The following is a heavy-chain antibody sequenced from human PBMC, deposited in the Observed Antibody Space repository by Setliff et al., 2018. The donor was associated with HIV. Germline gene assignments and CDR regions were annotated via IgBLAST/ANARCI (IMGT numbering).Heavy chain of an antibody. J-gene: IGHJ4*02. D-gene: IGHD3-22*01. CDR1: DGSFSSDY. V-gene: IGHV4-59*12. CDR2: IYYSGST. CDR3: ARDVARFDYDTGGYYVSHFDY. Sequence: PSETLSLTCTVSDGSFSSDYWTWIRQTPGKGLEWIGYIYYSGSTKYNPSLKSRVTMSVDTSKNQFSLKLSSVTAADTAVYFCARDVARFDYDTGGYYVSHFDYWGQGIQVTVSS.